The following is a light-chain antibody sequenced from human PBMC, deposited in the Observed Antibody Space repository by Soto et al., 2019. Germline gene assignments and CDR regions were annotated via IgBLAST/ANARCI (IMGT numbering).Light chain of an antibody. CDR1: SSNIGAGYD. Sequence: QSVLTQPPSVSGAPGQRVTISCTGSSSNIGAGYDVHWYQQLPGTAPKLLIYGNSNRPSGVPDRFSGSKSGTSASLAITGLQAEDEADYYCQPYDSSPRGVFGGGTKLTVL. CDR2: GNS. CDR3: QPYDSSPRGV. V-gene: IGLV1-40*01. J-gene: IGLJ3*02.